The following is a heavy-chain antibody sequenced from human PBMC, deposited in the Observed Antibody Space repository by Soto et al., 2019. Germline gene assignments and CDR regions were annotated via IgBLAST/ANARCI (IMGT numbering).Heavy chain of an antibody. CDR1: GGSISSYY. CDR2: IYYSGST. V-gene: IGHV4-59*08. D-gene: IGHD4-17*01. Sequence: QVQLQESGPGLVKPSETLSLTCTVSGGSISSYYWSWIRQPPGKGLEWIGYIYYSGSTNYNPSLKSRVTISVDTSKNQFSLKLSSVTAADTAVYYCARLSVDYGDYSSPTAEYFQHWGQGTLVTVSS. CDR3: ARLSVDYGDYSSPTAEYFQH. J-gene: IGHJ1*01.